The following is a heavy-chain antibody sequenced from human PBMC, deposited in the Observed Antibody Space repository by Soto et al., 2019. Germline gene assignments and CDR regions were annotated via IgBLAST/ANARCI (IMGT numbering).Heavy chain of an antibody. CDR2: IKQDGSEK. Sequence: GSLRLSCAASGFTFSSYWMSWVRQAPGKGLEWVANIKQDGSEKYYVDSVKGRFTISRDNAKNSLYLQMNSLRAEDTAVYYCARDKIPYDYVWGSYPNDAFDIWGQGTMVTVSS. CDR1: GFTFSSYW. J-gene: IGHJ3*02. CDR3: ARDKIPYDYVWGSYPNDAFDI. V-gene: IGHV3-7*01. D-gene: IGHD3-16*01.